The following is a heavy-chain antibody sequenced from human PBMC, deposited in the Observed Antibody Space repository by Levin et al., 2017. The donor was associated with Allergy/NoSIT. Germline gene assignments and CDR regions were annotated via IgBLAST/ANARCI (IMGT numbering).Heavy chain of an antibody. V-gene: IGHV3-48*02. Sequence: GESLKISCAASGFTFSSYSMNWVRQAPGKGLEWVSYISSSSSSIYYADSVKGRFTISRDNAKNSLYLQMNSLRDEDTAVYYCARVLGQLGDYWGQGALVTVSS. CDR3: ARVLGQLGDY. CDR1: GFTFSSYS. D-gene: IGHD6-13*01. J-gene: IGHJ4*02. CDR2: ISSSSSSI.